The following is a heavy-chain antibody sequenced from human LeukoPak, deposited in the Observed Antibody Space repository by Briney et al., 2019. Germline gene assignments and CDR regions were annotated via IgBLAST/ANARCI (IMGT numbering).Heavy chain of an antibody. V-gene: IGHV3-13*01. J-gene: IGHJ6*02. Sequence: GGSLRLSCAASGFTFSSYDMHWVRQATGKGLEWVSAIGTAGDTYYPGSVKGRFTISRENAKNSLYLQTNSLRAGDTAVYYCARGGYCSSTSCYRDYYYGMDVWGQGTTVTVSS. CDR2: IGTAGDT. D-gene: IGHD2-2*01. CDR1: GFTFSSYD. CDR3: ARGGYCSSTSCYRDYYYGMDV.